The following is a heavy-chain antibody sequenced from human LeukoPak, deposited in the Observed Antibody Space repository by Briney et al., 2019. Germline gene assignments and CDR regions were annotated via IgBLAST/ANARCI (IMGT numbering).Heavy chain of an antibody. V-gene: IGHV3-21*01. Sequence: PGGSLTLSCAASGFTFSSYSMNWLRQAPGKGLEGVSSISSSSSYIYYADSVKGRFTISRDNAKNSLHLQMNSLRAEDTAVYYCARDMRDYMDYYYSSMDVWGKGTTVTVSS. D-gene: IGHD4-11*01. CDR1: GFTFSSYS. CDR3: ARDMRDYMDYYYSSMDV. CDR2: ISSSSSYI. J-gene: IGHJ6*03.